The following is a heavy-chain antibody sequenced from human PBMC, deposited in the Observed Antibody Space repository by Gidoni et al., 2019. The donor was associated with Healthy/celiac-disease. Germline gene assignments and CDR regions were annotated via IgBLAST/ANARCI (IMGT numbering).Heavy chain of an antibody. V-gene: IGHV4-31*03. CDR3: ARENSGYDPAVEYYGMDV. CDR1: GGSISIGGYY. D-gene: IGHD5-12*01. Sequence: QVQLQESGPGLVKPSQTLSLPCPVSGGSISIGGYYWSWIRQHRGKGLAWIGYIYYSGSTYYNPSLKSRVTISVDTSKNQFSLKLSSVTAADTAVYYCARENSGYDPAVEYYGMDVWGQGTTVTVSS. CDR2: IYYSGST. J-gene: IGHJ6*02.